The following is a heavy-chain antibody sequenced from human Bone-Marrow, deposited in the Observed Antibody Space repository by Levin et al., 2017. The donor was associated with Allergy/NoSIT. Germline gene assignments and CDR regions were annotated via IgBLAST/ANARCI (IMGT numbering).Heavy chain of an antibody. CDR1: GGSISTISSY. CDR2: IFYSGSGNI. D-gene: IGHD2-21*01. J-gene: IGHJ4*01. V-gene: IGHV4-39*07. CDR3: ARVHIGLMKAGPFDF. Sequence: SETLSLTCNVSGGSISTISSYWGWIRQPPGKGLEWIGNIFYSGSGNIYYNPSLKSRVTMFIDSSKSQFSLRLRSVTAADTAIHYCARVHIGLMKAGPFDFWGQGSPVTVSS.